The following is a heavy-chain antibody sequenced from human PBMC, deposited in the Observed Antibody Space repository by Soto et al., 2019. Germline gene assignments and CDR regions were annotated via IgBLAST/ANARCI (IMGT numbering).Heavy chain of an antibody. V-gene: IGHV4-31*11. CDR3: ARYYFDSSGYSNWFDP. D-gene: IGHD3-22*01. CDR2: IHYSGRT. J-gene: IGHJ5*02. Sequence: SETLSLTCAVSGGSITSGAYYWTWIRQHPGKGLEWIAYIHYSGRTYYNPSLKSRVTISVDTSNNQFSLKLSSVTAADTAVYYCARYYFDSSGYSNWFDPWGQGTLVTVSS. CDR1: GGSITSGAYY.